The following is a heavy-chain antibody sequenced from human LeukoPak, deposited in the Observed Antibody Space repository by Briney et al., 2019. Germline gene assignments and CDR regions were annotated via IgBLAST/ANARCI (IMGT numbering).Heavy chain of an antibody. CDR2: ISGGGITT. CDR3: PRQSYASGWNPFDY. Sequence: QTGGSLRLSCAASGFTFSNYAMSWVRQAPGKGLEWVSTISGGGITTYYADSAKGRFTIFRDNSKNTMFLQMNSLRADDTAVYYCPRQSYASGWNPFDYWGQGILVTVSS. CDR1: GFTFSNYA. V-gene: IGHV3-23*01. J-gene: IGHJ4*02. D-gene: IGHD6-19*01.